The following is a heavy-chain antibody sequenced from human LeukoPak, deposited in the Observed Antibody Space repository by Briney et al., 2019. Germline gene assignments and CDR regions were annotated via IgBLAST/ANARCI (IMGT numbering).Heavy chain of an antibody. Sequence: ASVKVSCKASGGTFSSYAISWVRQAPGQGLEWMGGIIPIFGTANYAQKFQGRVTITADESTSTAYMELSSLRSEDTAVYYCARDEGYYYDSSGYYPFDYWGQGTLVTVSS. CDR2: IIPIFGTA. CDR1: GGTFSSYA. CDR3: ARDEGYYYDSSGYYPFDY. J-gene: IGHJ4*02. D-gene: IGHD3-22*01. V-gene: IGHV1-69*01.